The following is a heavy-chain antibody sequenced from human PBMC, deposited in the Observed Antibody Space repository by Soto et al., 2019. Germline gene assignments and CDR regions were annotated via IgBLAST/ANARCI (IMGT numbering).Heavy chain of an antibody. CDR3: ARELHGGSYGMDV. Sequence: EVQLAESGGGLVQPGGSLRLSCAASGFTFSNYDMHWVRQVTGKGLEWVSGITTAGDTYYPGSVKGRFTISREKAKNSWYLQMNSLSAGDTAVYYCARELHGGSYGMDVWGQGTTVTVSS. CDR1: GFTFSNYD. CDR2: ITTAGDT. V-gene: IGHV3-13*01. J-gene: IGHJ6*02.